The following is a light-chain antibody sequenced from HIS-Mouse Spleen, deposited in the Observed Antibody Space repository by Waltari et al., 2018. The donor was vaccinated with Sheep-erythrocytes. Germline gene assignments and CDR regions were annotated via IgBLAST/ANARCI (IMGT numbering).Light chain of an antibody. CDR2: AAS. Sequence: DIQMTQSPSSLSASVGDRVTITCRASQSISSYLNWYQQKPGKAPKLLIYAASSLQSWVPSRFSGSGSVTDFTLTISSLQPEDFATYYCQQSYSTPPLTFGGGTKVEIK. V-gene: IGKV1-39*01. CDR1: QSISSY. J-gene: IGKJ4*01. CDR3: QQSYSTPPLT.